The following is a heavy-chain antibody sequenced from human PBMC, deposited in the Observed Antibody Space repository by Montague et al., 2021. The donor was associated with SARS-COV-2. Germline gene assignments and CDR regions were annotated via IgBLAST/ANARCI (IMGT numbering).Heavy chain of an antibody. J-gene: IGHJ2*01. CDR2: IYTSGST. Sequence: TLSLTCTVSGGSISSGSYYWSWIRQPAGKGLEWIGRIYTSGSTNYNPSLKSRVTISVDTSKNQFSLKLSSVTAADTAVYYCARDPLYYYDSSGLLPDWYFDLWGRGTLVTVSS. V-gene: IGHV4-61*02. D-gene: IGHD3-22*01. CDR1: GGSISSGSYY. CDR3: ARDPLYYYDSSGLLPDWYFDL.